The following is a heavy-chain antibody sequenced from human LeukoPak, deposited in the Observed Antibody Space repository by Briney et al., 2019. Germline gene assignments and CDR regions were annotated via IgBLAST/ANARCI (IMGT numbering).Heavy chain of an antibody. CDR3: AGRGRDYYYGMDV. V-gene: IGHV1-24*01. J-gene: IGHJ6*04. CDR2: FDPEDGET. Sequence: GASVKVSCKVSGYTLTELSMHWVRQAPGKGLEWMGGFDPEDGETIYAQKFQGRVTMTEDTSTDTAYMELSSLRSGDTAAYYCAGRGRDYYYGMDVWGKGTTVTVSS. CDR1: GYTLTELS.